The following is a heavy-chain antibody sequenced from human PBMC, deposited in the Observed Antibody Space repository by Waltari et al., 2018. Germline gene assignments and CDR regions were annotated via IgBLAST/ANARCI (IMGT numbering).Heavy chain of an antibody. Sequence: QVQLQESGPGLVKPSETLSLTCTVSGGSISSYYWSWIRQPPGKGLEWIGYIYYSGTTNSHPSLKSRVTISVDTSKNQFSLKLSSVTAADTAVYYCARFLQYSYGHDAFDIWGQGTMVTVSS. D-gene: IGHD5-18*01. CDR3: ARFLQYSYGHDAFDI. CDR2: IYYSGTT. J-gene: IGHJ3*02. V-gene: IGHV4-59*01. CDR1: GGSISSYY.